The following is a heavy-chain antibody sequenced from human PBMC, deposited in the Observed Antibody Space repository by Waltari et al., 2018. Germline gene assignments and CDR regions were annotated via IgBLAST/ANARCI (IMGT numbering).Heavy chain of an antibody. CDR2: IAPRNDKV. V-gene: IGHV1-46*01. CDR3: TREVGGWYFDF. Sequence: VRLVQSGAEATKPGASVRVSYRASGYTFTNYYIHWVRQAPGQGLEWMGLIAPRNDKVTYGQNFQGRVTMTGDTSTETVYMELNDLKSEDTAMYYCTREVGGWYFDFWGQGTLVTVSS. D-gene: IGHD3-10*01. J-gene: IGHJ4*02. CDR1: GYTFTNYY.